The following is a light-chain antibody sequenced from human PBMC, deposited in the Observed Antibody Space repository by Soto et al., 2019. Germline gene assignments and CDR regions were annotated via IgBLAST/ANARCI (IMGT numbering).Light chain of an antibody. CDR1: QSFTSSY. CDR2: GAS. CDR3: QQYDSSPIT. J-gene: IGKJ5*01. Sequence: EIVLTQSPGTLSLSPGERATLSCRASQSFTSSYFAWYQQKPGRAPRLLIYGASSRATGIPDRFSGSGSGTDFTLTVSRLEPEDFAVYYCQQYDSSPITFGQGTRLEIK. V-gene: IGKV3-20*01.